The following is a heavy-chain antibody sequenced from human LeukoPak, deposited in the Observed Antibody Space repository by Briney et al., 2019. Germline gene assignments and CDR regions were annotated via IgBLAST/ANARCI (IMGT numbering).Heavy chain of an antibody. V-gene: IGHV4-34*01. J-gene: IGHJ6*02. Sequence: SETLSLTCAVYGGSFSGYYWSWIRQPPGKGLEWIGEINHSGSTNYNPSLKSRVTISVDTSKNLFSLKLSSVTAADTAVYYCARGEGIAAAGRVSRPYYYYGMDVWGQGTTVTVSS. D-gene: IGHD6-13*01. CDR1: GGSFSGYY. CDR2: INHSGST. CDR3: ARGEGIAAAGRVSRPYYYYGMDV.